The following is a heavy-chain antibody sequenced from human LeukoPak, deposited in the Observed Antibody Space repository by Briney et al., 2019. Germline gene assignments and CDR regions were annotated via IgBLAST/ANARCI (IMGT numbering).Heavy chain of an antibody. V-gene: IGHV4-38-2*02. D-gene: IGHD1-14*01. J-gene: IGHJ4*02. CDR3: ARDGYYRKGFVDY. CDR1: GYSISSGYY. Sequence: SETLSLTCTVSGYSISSGYYWGWIRQPPGKGLEWIGSIYHSGSTYYNPSLKSRVTISVDTSKNQFSLKLSSVTAADTAVYYCARDGYYRKGFVDYWGQGTLVTVSS. CDR2: IYHSGST.